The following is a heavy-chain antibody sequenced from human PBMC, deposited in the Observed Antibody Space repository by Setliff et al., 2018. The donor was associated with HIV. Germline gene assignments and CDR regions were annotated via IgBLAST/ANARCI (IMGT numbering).Heavy chain of an antibody. CDR1: GGSISSGDYY. Sequence: SETLSLTCTVSGGSISSGDYYWSWIRQPPGKGLEWIGYIYYSGSTYYNPSLKSRVTISVDTSKNQFSLKLSSVTAADTAVYYCARAKRGIAVAGTDYWGQGTLVTVSS. CDR3: ARAKRGIAVAGTDY. CDR2: IYYSGST. J-gene: IGHJ4*02. D-gene: IGHD6-19*01. V-gene: IGHV4-30-4*08.